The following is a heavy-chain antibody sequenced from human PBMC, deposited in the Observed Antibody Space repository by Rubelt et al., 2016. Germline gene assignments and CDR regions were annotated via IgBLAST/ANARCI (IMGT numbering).Heavy chain of an antibody. CDR2: SNHSGST. J-gene: IGHJ6*02. CDR3: ARLKREQLVENYYYGMDV. CDR1: GGSFSGYS. V-gene: IGHV4-34*01. D-gene: IGHD1/OR15-1a*01. Sequence: QVQLQQWGAGLLKPSETLSLTCAVYGGSFSGYSWTWFRQPPGKGLEWIGESNHSGSTNYKPSLKSRVTISIDTSKNQVSLKLSYVTDADTGLDYGARLKREQLVENYYYGMDVGGQGTTVTVSS.